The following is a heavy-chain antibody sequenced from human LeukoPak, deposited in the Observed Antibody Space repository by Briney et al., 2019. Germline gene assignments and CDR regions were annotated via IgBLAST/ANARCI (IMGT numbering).Heavy chain of an antibody. CDR2: ISSSSSYI. V-gene: IGHV3-21*01. Sequence: PGGSLRLSCAASGFTFSSYSMNWVRQAPGKGLEWVSSISSSSSYIYYADSVKGRFTISRDNAKNSLYLQMNSLRAEDTAVYYCARWYYYDSSGNGNGMDVWGQGTTVTVSS. CDR1: GFTFSSYS. CDR3: ARWYYYDSSGNGNGMDV. J-gene: IGHJ6*02. D-gene: IGHD3-22*01.